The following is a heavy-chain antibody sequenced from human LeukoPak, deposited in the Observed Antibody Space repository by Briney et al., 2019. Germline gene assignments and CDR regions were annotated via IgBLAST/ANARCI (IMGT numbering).Heavy chain of an antibody. CDR3: AKDTGKYYYYMDV. V-gene: IGHV3-33*06. CDR2: IWYDGINK. J-gene: IGHJ6*03. Sequence: PGRSLRLSCAASGFTFSSYGMHWVRQAPGKGLEWVAVIWYDGINKYYADSVKGRFTISRDNSKNTLYLQMNSLRAEDTAVYYCAKDTGKYYYYMDVWGEGTTVTVSS. D-gene: IGHD1-14*01. CDR1: GFTFSSYG.